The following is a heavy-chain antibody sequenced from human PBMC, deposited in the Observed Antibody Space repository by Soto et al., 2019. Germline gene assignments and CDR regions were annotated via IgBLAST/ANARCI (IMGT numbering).Heavy chain of an antibody. CDR1: GGSISNSY. CDR2: IHYSGST. Sequence: SSETLSLTCTVSGGSISNSYWSWIRQPPGKGLVWIGYIHYSGSTNYNPSLKSRVTMSVDTSKNHFSLKLNSVTAADTAVYYCAGPLRVTYNYWGQGALVTVS. CDR3: AGPLRVTYNY. V-gene: IGHV4-59*01. J-gene: IGHJ4*02. D-gene: IGHD4-4*01.